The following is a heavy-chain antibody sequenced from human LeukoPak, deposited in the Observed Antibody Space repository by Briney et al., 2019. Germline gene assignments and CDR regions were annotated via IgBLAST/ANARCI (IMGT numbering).Heavy chain of an antibody. Sequence: ETLSLTCTVSGDSITTSSYYWGWIRQPPGKGLEWIGNIYYSGSTYYNPSLKSRVTISVATSKNQFSLWLSSVTAADTAVYYCARLETYDSTLDYWGQGTLVTLSS. J-gene: IGHJ4*02. CDR1: GDSITTSSYY. CDR2: IYYSGST. CDR3: ARLETYDSTLDY. D-gene: IGHD3-22*01. V-gene: IGHV4-39*01.